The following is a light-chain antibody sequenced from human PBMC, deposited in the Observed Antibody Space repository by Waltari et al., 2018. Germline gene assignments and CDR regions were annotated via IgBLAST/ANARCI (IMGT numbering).Light chain of an antibody. CDR2: EFT. CDR3: CSYAGASTHVV. Sequence: QSALTQPASVSGSPGQSITISCTGTSSDVGSYNLVSWYQQHPGKAPKLMIYEFTKRPSGVSNRCAGSKSGNTASLTISGLQAEDESDYYCCSYAGASTHVVFGGGTKVTVL. CDR1: SSDVGSYNL. J-gene: IGLJ2*01. V-gene: IGLV2-23*02.